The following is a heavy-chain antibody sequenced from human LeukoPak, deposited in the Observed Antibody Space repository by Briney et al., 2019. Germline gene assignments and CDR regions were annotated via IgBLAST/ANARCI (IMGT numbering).Heavy chain of an antibody. V-gene: IGHV3-7*01. CDR3: ARDPSTVTTGYY. D-gene: IGHD4-17*01. CDR2: IKQDGSEK. Sequence: GGSLRLSCAVSGFTFSSYWMSWVRQAPGKGLEWVANIKQDGSEKYYVDSVRGRFTISRDNAKSSLYLQMNSLRAEDTAVYYCARDPSTVTTGYYWGQGTLVTVFS. J-gene: IGHJ4*02. CDR1: GFTFSSYW.